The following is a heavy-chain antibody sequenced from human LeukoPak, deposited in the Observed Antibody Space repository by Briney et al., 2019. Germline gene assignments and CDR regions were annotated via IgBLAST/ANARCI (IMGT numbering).Heavy chain of an antibody. J-gene: IGHJ5*02. CDR2: IYSGGST. V-gene: IGHV3-53*01. CDR1: GFTVSGDY. Sequence: GGSLRLSPAVSGFTVSGDYMSWGRQAPGKGLEWVSVIYSGGSTYYADSVKGRFTISRDNSKNTLYLQMNSLRVEDTAVYYCARHDWFDPWGQGTLVTVSS. CDR3: ARHDWFDP.